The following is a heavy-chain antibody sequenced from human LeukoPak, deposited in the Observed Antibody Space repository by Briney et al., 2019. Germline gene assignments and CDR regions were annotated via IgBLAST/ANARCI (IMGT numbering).Heavy chain of an antibody. J-gene: IGHJ6*03. D-gene: IGHD5-18*01. CDR1: GGSISSYY. Sequence: PSETLSLTCTVSGGSISSYYWSWIRQPPGKGLEWIGYIYYSGSTYYNPSLKSRVTISVDTSKNQFSLKLSSVTAADTAVYCCASPAMAFIDQGRYNYYYYMDVWGKGTTVTVSS. CDR3: ASPAMAFIDQGRYNYYYYMDV. CDR2: IYYSGST. V-gene: IGHV4-59*12.